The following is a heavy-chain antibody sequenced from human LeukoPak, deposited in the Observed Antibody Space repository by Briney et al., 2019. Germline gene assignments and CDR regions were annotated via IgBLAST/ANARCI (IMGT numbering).Heavy chain of an antibody. CDR3: ARHGGYSYGYDY. V-gene: IGHV4-39*01. CDR1: GGSISSSDYY. CDR2: IYYSGST. D-gene: IGHD5-18*01. J-gene: IGHJ4*02. Sequence: SETLFLTCTVSGGSISSSDYYWDWIRQPPGKGLEWIGSIYYSGSTYYNPSLKSRVTISVDTSKNQFSLKLSSVTAADTAVYYCARHGGYSYGYDYWGQGTLVTVSS.